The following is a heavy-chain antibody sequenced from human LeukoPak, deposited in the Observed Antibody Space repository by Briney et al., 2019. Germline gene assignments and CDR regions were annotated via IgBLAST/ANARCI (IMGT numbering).Heavy chain of an antibody. Sequence: SETLSLTCTVSGGSISSSSYYWGWIRQPPGKGLEWIGSIYYSGSTYYNPSLKSRVTISVDTSKNQFSLKLSSVTAADTAVYYCARGRGPYCSGGSCYLDYWGQGTLVTVSS. J-gene: IGHJ4*02. CDR1: GGSISSSSYY. CDR3: ARGRGPYCSGGSCYLDY. D-gene: IGHD2-15*01. CDR2: IYYSGST. V-gene: IGHV4-39*07.